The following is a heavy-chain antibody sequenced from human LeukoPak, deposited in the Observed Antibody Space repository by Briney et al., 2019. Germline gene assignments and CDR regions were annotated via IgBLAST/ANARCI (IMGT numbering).Heavy chain of an antibody. J-gene: IGHJ3*02. CDR3: ARQPGIAAAGTEGAFDI. CDR2: ISAYNGNT. V-gene: IGHV1-18*01. CDR1: GYTFTSYG. D-gene: IGHD6-13*01. Sequence: ASVKVSCKASGYTFTSYGISWVRQAPGQGLEWMGWISAYNGNTNYAQKLQGRVTMTTDTSTSTAYMELRSLRSDDTAVYYCARQPGIAAAGTEGAFDIWGQGTMVTVSS.